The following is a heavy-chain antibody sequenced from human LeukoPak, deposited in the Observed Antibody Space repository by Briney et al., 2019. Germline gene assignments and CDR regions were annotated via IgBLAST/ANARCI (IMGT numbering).Heavy chain of an antibody. Sequence: PGGSLRLSCAAPGFTFSTYEASWVRQAPGKGLEWVASISSSTTYIYYADSLKGRFPISRDDAKNSLYPQMSSLRAEDTAVYYCAREVIGGNSAWGQGTLVTVSS. CDR2: ISSSTTYI. D-gene: IGHD4-23*01. V-gene: IGHV3-21*01. CDR3: AREVIGGNSA. J-gene: IGHJ4*02. CDR1: GFTFSTYE.